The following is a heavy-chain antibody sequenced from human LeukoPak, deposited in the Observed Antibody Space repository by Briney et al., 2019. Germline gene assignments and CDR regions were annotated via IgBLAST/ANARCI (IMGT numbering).Heavy chain of an antibody. CDR3: ARDPLVLYYMDV. D-gene: IGHD3-10*01. CDR1: GYTFTGYY. V-gene: IGHV1-2*02. CDR2: INPNSGGT. J-gene: IGHJ6*03. Sequence: ASVKVSCKASGYTFTGYYMHWVRQAPGQGLEWMGWINPNSGGTNYAQKFQGRVTMTRDTSISTAYMELSRLRSDDTAVYYCARDPLVLYYMDVWGKGTTVTVSS.